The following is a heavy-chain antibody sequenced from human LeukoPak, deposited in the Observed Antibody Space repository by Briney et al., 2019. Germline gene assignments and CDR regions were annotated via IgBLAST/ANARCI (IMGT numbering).Heavy chain of an antibody. J-gene: IGHJ4*02. CDR1: GYTFTSYG. CDR2: ISAYNGNT. D-gene: IGHD1-26*01. CDR3: AKDPAAGELPNYFDY. V-gene: IGHV1-18*01. Sequence: GASVKVSCKASGYTFTSYGISWVRQAPGQGLEWMGWISAYNGNTNYAQKLQGRVTMTTDTSTSTAYMELSSLRSEDTAVYYCAKDPAAGELPNYFDYWGQGTLVTVSS.